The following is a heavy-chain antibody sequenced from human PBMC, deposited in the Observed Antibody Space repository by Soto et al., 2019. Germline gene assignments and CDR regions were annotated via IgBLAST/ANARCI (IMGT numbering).Heavy chain of an antibody. CDR2: MNPGSGKT. CDR3: ARMASAGTLNWFDP. V-gene: IGHV1-8*02. J-gene: IGHJ5*02. Sequence: ASVKVSCKASGYTFINFDISWVRQAAGQGLERLGWMNPGSGKTGYASKFQGRVAMTRDASTGTSHLELSSLTSDDTAVYYCARMASAGTLNWFDPWCQGTLVTVSS. CDR1: GYTFINFD. D-gene: IGHD6-13*01.